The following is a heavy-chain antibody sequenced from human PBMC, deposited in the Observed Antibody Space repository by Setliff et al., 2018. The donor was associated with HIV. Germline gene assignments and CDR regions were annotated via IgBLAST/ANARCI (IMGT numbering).Heavy chain of an antibody. CDR2: VFDSGSV. D-gene: IGHD3-22*01. CDR1: GGSLNYYY. V-gene: IGHV4-34*01. J-gene: IGHJ6*02. Sequence: SLTCSIYGGSLNYYYWSWLRQSPGKGLEWIGEVFDSGSVNYNPSLKSRVTISVDTSKKEFSLKLASVTAADTAVYFCARGRDCDSSKCLLRYYYNYGLDVWGQGTTVTVSS. CDR3: ARGRDCDSSKCLLRYYYNYGLDV.